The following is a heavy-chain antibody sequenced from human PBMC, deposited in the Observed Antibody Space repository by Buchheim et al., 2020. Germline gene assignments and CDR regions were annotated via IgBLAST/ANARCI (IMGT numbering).Heavy chain of an antibody. D-gene: IGHD6-19*01. Sequence: EVQLVESGGGLVQPGGSLRLSCAASGFTFSSNWMSWVRQAPGKGLEWVANIKQDGSEKYYVDSVKGRFTISRDNAKNSLYLQMNSLRAEDTAVYYCARHSSGWYDPFDYWGQGTL. CDR2: IKQDGSEK. V-gene: IGHV3-7*01. CDR1: GFTFSSNW. CDR3: ARHSSGWYDPFDY. J-gene: IGHJ4*02.